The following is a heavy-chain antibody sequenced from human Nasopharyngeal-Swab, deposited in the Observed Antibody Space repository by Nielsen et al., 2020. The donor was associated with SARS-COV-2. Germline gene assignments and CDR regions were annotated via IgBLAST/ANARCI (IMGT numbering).Heavy chain of an antibody. CDR1: GFTFSNAC. Sequence: GESLKISCAASGFTFSNACMSWVRPAPGKGLEWVGRIKSKTDGGTTDYAAPVKGRFTISRDDSKNTLYLQMNSLKTEDTAVYYCTTDRMVVAATYKDNWFDPWGQGTLVTVSS. CDR2: IKSKTDGGTT. CDR3: TTDRMVVAATYKDNWFDP. J-gene: IGHJ5*02. V-gene: IGHV3-15*01. D-gene: IGHD2-15*01.